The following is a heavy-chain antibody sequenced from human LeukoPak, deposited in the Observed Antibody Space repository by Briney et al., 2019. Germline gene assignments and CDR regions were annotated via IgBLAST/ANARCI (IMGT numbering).Heavy chain of an antibody. CDR1: GGSISSINYF. V-gene: IGHV4-39*01. CDR3: ASYYASGTSRFDY. CDR2: INYRGTT. D-gene: IGHD3-10*01. Sequence: PSETLSLTCTASGGSISSINYFWGWIRQPPERGLEWIGSINYRGTTCYNPSLKSRVTLSVDTSKNQFPLKLRSVTAADTAVYYCASYYASGTSRFDYWLQGTLVTVRS. J-gene: IGHJ4*02.